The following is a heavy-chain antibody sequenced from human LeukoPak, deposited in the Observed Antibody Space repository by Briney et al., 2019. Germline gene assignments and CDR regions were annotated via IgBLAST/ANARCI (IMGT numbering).Heavy chain of an antibody. D-gene: IGHD4-17*01. CDR3: ARDFSTVPHTWGY. V-gene: IGHV1-2*02. CDR1: GYTFTGHY. Sequence: ASVKVSCKASGYTFTGHYMHWVRQAPGQGLEWMGWINPNSGGTNYAQKFQGRVTMTRDPSISTAYMELSRLRSDDTAVYYCARDFSTVPHTWGYWGQGTLVTVSS. CDR2: INPNSGGT. J-gene: IGHJ4*02.